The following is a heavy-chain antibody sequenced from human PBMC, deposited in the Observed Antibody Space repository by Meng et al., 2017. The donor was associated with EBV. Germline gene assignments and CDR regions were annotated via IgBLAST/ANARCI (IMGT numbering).Heavy chain of an antibody. J-gene: IGHJ4*02. CDR1: GYTFTSYG. V-gene: IGHV1-18*01. CDR3: ARVRTFGGVIPPDY. D-gene: IGHD3-16*02. Sequence: QFLRVHSADEVKKLGASVKVSCKASGYTFTSYGISWVRQAPGQGLEWMGWISAYNGNTNYAQKLQGRVTMTTDTSTSTAYMELRSLRSDDTAVYYCARVRTFGGVIPPDYWGQGTLVTVSS. CDR2: ISAYNGNT.